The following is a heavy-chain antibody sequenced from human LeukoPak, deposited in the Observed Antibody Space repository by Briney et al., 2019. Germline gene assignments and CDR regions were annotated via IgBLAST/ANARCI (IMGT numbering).Heavy chain of an antibody. D-gene: IGHD4/OR15-4a*01. CDR1: GFTVSSNS. V-gene: IGHV3-53*01. CDR2: IYSDNT. J-gene: IGHJ4*02. Sequence: GGSLRLSCTVSGFTVSSNSMSWVRQAPGKGLEWVSFIYSDNTHYSDSVKGRFTISRDNSKNTLYPQMNSLRAEDTAVYYCARRAGAYSHPYDYWGQGTLVTVSS. CDR3: ARRAGAYSHPYDY.